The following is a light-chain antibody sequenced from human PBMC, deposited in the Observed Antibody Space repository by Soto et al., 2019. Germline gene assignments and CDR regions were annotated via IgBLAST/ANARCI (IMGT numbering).Light chain of an antibody. CDR1: SSDVGGYNY. Sequence: HSALTQPPSASGSPGQSVTISCTGTSSDVGGYNYVSWFQQHPGKAPKLMIYEVSKRPPGVPDRFSGSKSGNTASLSVSGLQAEDEADYYCSSYAGSNNFVVFGGGTKVTVL. J-gene: IGLJ2*01. CDR3: SSYAGSNNFVV. CDR2: EVS. V-gene: IGLV2-8*01.